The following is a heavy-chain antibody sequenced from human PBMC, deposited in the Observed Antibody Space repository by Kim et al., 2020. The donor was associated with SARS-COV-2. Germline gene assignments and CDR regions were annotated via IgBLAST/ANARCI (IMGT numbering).Heavy chain of an antibody. D-gene: IGHD3-10*01. J-gene: IGHJ6*02. Sequence: NPSLQSRVTISVDKSKNPCSLKLSSVTAADTAVYYCARPRGYYYYGMDVWGQGTTVTVSS. CDR3: ARPRGYYYYGMDV. V-gene: IGHV4-4*02.